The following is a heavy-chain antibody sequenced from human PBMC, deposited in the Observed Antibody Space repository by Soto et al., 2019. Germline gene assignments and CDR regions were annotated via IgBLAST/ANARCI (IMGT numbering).Heavy chain of an antibody. Sequence: ASVKVSCKASRYTFTGYYMHWVRQSPVQGLEWMGWINPNSGGTNYAQKFQGRVTMTRDTSISTAYMELSRLRSDDTAVYYCARQESGDFWSGYYVYYYGMDVWGQGTTVTVS. V-gene: IGHV1-2*02. D-gene: IGHD3-3*01. CDR1: RYTFTGYY. CDR3: ARQESGDFWSGYYVYYYGMDV. CDR2: INPNSGGT. J-gene: IGHJ6*02.